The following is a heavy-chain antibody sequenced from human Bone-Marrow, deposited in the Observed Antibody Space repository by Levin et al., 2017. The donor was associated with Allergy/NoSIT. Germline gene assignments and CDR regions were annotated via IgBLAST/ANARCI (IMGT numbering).Heavy chain of an antibody. CDR1: GDSINSNNW. V-gene: IGHV4-4*02. CDR2: IHHSGGT. Sequence: SCTVSGDSINSNNWWSWVRQSPGKGLEWIGEIHHSGGTNYNPSLKSRATLSVDNSKNVFSLDLRSVTAADTAVYYCARDPIAAIEGYFDLWGRGTLVTVSS. D-gene: IGHD2-2*02. J-gene: IGHJ2*01. CDR3: ARDPIAAIEGYFDL.